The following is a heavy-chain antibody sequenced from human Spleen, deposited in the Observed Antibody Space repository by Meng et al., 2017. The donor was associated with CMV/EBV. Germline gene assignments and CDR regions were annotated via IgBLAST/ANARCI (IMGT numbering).Heavy chain of an antibody. D-gene: IGHD1/OR15-1a*01. Sequence: GGSLRLSCAASGFTFSSYWMHWVRQAPGKGLVWVSRINSDGSSTSYADSVKGRFTISRDNAKNTLYLQMNSLRAEDTAVYYCARARGTTPGMNWFDPWGQGTLVTVSS. CDR2: INSDGSST. V-gene: IGHV3-74*01. CDR1: GFTFSSYW. J-gene: IGHJ5*02. CDR3: ARARGTTPGMNWFDP.